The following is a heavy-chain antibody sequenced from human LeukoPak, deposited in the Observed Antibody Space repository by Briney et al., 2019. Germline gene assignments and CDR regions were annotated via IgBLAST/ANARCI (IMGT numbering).Heavy chain of an antibody. J-gene: IGHJ6*02. CDR1: GFTFSSYG. D-gene: IGHD3-10*01. Sequence: GGSLRLSCAASGFTFSSYGMHWVRQAPGKGLEWVAVISYDGSNKYYADSVKGRFTISRDNSKNTLYLQMNSLRAEDTAVYYCAKDLGQYYYGSGSSFYYYGMDVWGQGTTVTVSS. CDR2: ISYDGSNK. CDR3: AKDLGQYYYGSGSSFYYYGMDV. V-gene: IGHV3-30*18.